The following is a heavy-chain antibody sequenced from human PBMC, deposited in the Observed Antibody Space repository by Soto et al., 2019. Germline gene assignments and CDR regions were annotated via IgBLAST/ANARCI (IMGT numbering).Heavy chain of an antibody. J-gene: IGHJ4*02. D-gene: IGHD6-19*01. CDR3: ASDIAVAGTGGAFDY. CDR2: INHSGST. CDR1: GGSFSGYY. Sequence: SETLSLTCAVYGGSFSGYYWSWICQPPGKGLEWIGEINHSGSTNYNPSLKSRVTISVDTSKNQFSLKLSSVTAADTAVYYCASDIAVAGTGGAFDYWGQGTLVTVSS. V-gene: IGHV4-34*01.